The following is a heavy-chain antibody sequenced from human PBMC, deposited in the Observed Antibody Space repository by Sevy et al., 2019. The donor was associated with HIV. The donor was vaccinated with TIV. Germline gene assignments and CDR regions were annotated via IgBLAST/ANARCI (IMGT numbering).Heavy chain of an antibody. J-gene: IGHJ6*02. Sequence: GGSLRLSCAASGFTFSGSAMHWVRQASGKGLEWVGRIRSKANSYATAYAASVKGRFTISRDESKNTAYLQMNSLKTEDTAVYYCTRPNCYGSGSYSDPRTNYYGMDVWGQGTTVTVSS. V-gene: IGHV3-73*01. D-gene: IGHD3-10*01. CDR1: GFTFSGSA. CDR3: TRPNCYGSGSYSDPRTNYYGMDV. CDR2: IRSKANSYAT.